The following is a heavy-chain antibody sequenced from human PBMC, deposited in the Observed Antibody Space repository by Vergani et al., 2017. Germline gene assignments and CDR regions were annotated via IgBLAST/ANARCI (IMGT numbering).Heavy chain of an antibody. CDR3: ARVRIPGRRDGYNPPGY. CDR1: GFTFSSYG. V-gene: IGHV3-33*01. CDR2: IWYDGSNK. J-gene: IGHJ4*02. Sequence: QVQLVQSGGGVVQPGRSLRLSCAASGFTFSSYGMHWVRQAPGKGLEWVAVIWYDGSNKYYADSVKGRFTISRDNAKNSLYLQMNSLRAEDTAVYYCARVRIPGRRDGYNPPGYWGQGTLVTVSS. D-gene: IGHD5-24*01.